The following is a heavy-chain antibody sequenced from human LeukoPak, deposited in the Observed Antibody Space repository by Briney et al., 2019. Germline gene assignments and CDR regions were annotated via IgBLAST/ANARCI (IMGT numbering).Heavy chain of an antibody. Sequence: ASVKVSCKASGYTFTSYYMHWVRQAPGQGLEWMGIINPSGGSTSYAQKFQGGVTMTRDMSTSTVYMELSSLRSEDTAVYYCARMKMDGGSYRYWGQGTLVTVSS. V-gene: IGHV1-46*01. CDR3: ARMKMDGGSYRY. D-gene: IGHD1-26*01. J-gene: IGHJ4*02. CDR2: INPSGGST. CDR1: GYTFTSYY.